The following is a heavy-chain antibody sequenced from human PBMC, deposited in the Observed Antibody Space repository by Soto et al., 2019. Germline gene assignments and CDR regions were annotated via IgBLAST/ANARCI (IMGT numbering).Heavy chain of an antibody. V-gene: IGHV3-30-3*01. J-gene: IGHJ4*02. D-gene: IGHD2-2*01. CDR2: ISYDGSNK. Sequence: GGSLRLSCAASGFTFSSYAMHWVRQAPGKGLEWVAVISYDGSNKYYADSVKGRFTISRNNSKNTLYLQMNSLRAEDTAVYYCARDMVVVVPAAKGAGYFDYWGQGTLVTVSS. CDR3: ARDMVVVVPAAKGAGYFDY. CDR1: GFTFSSYA.